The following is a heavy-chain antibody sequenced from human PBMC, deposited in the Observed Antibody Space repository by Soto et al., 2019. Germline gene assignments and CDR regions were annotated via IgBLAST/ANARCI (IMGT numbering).Heavy chain of an antibody. J-gene: IGHJ6*03. V-gene: IGHV4-59*08. CDR3: ARKQIKGVLRYFDWPGGYMDV. CDR1: GGSISSYY. CDR2: IYYSGST. D-gene: IGHD3-9*01. Sequence: SETLSLTCTVSGGSISSYYWSWIRQPPGKGLEWIGYIYYSGSTNYNPSLKSRVTISVDTSKNQFSLKLSSVTAADPAVYYCARKQIKGVLRYFDWPGGYMDVWGKGTTVTVSS.